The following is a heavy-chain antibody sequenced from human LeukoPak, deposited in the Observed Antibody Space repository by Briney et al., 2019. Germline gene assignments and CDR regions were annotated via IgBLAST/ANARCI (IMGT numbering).Heavy chain of an antibody. CDR2: IIPIFGTA. J-gene: IGHJ4*02. V-gene: IGHV1-69*13. D-gene: IGHD3-22*01. CDR3: ARDRYYEPFDY. Sequence: ASVKVSCKASGGSFSSYAISWVRQAPGQGLEWMGGIIPIFGTANYAQKFQGRVTITADESTSTAYMELSSLRSEDTAVYYCARDRYYEPFDYWGQGTLVTVSS. CDR1: GGSFSSYA.